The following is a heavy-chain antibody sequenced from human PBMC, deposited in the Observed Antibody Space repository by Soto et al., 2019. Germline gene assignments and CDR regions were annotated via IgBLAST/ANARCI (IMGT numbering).Heavy chain of an antibody. J-gene: IGHJ6*02. V-gene: IGHV3-33*06. D-gene: IGHD6-19*01. CDR1: GFTFSSYG. CDR2: IWYDGSNK. Sequence: GGSLRLSCAASGFTFSSYGMHWVRQAPGKGLEWVAVIWYDGSNKYYADSVKGRFTISRDNSKNTLYLQMNSLRAEDTAVYYCAKTGYSSGWYSDYYYGMDVWGQGTTVTVSS. CDR3: AKTGYSSGWYSDYYYGMDV.